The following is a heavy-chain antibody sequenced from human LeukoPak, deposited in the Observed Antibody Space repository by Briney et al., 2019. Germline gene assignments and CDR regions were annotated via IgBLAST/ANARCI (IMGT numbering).Heavy chain of an antibody. J-gene: IGHJ4*02. CDR1: GFTFSSYG. V-gene: IGHV3-30*02. CDR2: IRYDGSNK. Sequence: SGGSLRLSCAASGFTFSSYGMHWVRQAPGKGLEWVAFIRYDGSNKYYADSVKGRFTISRDNSKNTLYLQMNSLRAEDTAVYYCAKKGLRYSYGYDWLSAHWPFDYWGQGTLVTVSS. CDR3: AKKGLRYSYGYDWLSAHWPFDY. D-gene: IGHD5-18*01.